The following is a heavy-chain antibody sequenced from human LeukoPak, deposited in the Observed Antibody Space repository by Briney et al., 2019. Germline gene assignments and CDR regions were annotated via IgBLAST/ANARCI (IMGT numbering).Heavy chain of an antibody. J-gene: IGHJ4*02. CDR2: ISSSSSYI. D-gene: IGHD4-17*01. Sequence: GGSLRLSCAASGFTFSSYSMNWVRQAPGTGLEWVSSISSSSSYIYYADSVKGRFTISRDNAKNSLYLQMNSLRAEDTAVYYCAREITVTTLIDYWGQGTLVTVSS. CDR1: GFTFSSYS. V-gene: IGHV3-21*06. CDR3: AREITVTTLIDY.